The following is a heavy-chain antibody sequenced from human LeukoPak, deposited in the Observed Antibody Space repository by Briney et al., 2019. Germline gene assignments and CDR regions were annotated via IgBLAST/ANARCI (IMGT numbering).Heavy chain of an antibody. Sequence: SETLSLTCTVSGGSISTYWTWIRQPPGKGLEWIGYIYYTGATNYNPSLKSRVTISVDTSKNQFSLKLSSVTAADTAVYYCARGIAAAGPVDYWGQGTLVTVSS. CDR1: GGSISTY. V-gene: IGHV4-59*01. CDR2: IYYTGAT. J-gene: IGHJ4*02. D-gene: IGHD6-13*01. CDR3: ARGIAAAGPVDY.